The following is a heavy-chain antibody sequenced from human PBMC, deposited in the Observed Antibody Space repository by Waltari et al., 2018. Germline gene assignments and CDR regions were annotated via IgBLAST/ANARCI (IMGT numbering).Heavy chain of an antibody. V-gene: IGHV3-23*04. CDR3: AKDPPGSYYEGFDE. CDR2: ISGSGADT. J-gene: IGHJ3*01. D-gene: IGHD1-26*01. CDR1: GFRFCPYG. Sequence: EANLAESGGGLVQPGGSLRLSCTASGFRFCPYGMSWVRQAPGKGLEWVSAISGSGADTYYADSVKDRFVISRDNSKNTVFLEMNSLRAEDTALYYCAKDPPGSYYEGFDEWGQGTMVTVSS.